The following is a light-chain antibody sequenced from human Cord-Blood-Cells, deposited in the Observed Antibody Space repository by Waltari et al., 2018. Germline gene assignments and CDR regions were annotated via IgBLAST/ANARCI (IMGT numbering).Light chain of an antibody. CDR2: LGS. Sequence: IVLTQSPLSLPVTPGEPASIPCRSSQSLLHSNGYHYLDWYLHKPGQSPQLLIYLGSNRAAGVPYRCSGSGSGRDVKLKIRRVEAEEVGVYYCMQALQTPRTCGQVTKVEIK. V-gene: IGKV2-28*01. J-gene: IGKJ1*01. CDR1: QSLLHSNGYHY. CDR3: MQALQTPRT.